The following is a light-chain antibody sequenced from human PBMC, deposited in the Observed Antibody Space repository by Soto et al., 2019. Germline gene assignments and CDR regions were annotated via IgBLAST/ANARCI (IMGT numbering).Light chain of an antibody. CDR3: QQSYSTPGFT. J-gene: IGKJ3*01. Sequence: DIQMTQSPSSLSSSVGDRVTITCRASQSISSYLNWYQQKPGKAPKLLIYTASSLQSGVPSRFSGGGAGTAFSLPITSPQPKDFATYYCQQSYSTPGFTFGPGTKVDIK. CDR2: TAS. V-gene: IGKV1-39*01. CDR1: QSISSY.